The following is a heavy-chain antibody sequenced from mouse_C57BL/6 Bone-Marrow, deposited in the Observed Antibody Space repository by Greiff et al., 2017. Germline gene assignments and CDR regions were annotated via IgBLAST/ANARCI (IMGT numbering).Heavy chain of an antibody. V-gene: IGHV5-6*01. J-gene: IGHJ3*01. D-gene: IGHD1-1*01. Sequence: EVKLMESGGDLVKPGGSLKLSCAASGLTFSSYGMPWVRQTPDKRLEGVATISSGGSYTYYPDSVKGRFTISRDNAKNTLYLQMSSLKSEDTAIYYCARQIYGSSYGFAYWGQGTLVTVSA. CDR1: GLTFSSYG. CDR2: ISSGGSYT. CDR3: ARQIYGSSYGFAY.